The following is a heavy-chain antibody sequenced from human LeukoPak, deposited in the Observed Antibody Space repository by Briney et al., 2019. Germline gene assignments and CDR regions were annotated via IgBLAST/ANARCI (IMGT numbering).Heavy chain of an antibody. CDR1: GYTFTDYY. Sequence: ATVKISCKVSGYTFTDYYMHWVQQAPGKGLEWMGLVHPEDGETIYAEKFQGRVTITADTSTDTPYMELSSVRSEDTAVYYCATGLPRGGYSYALLRLWGQGTLVTVST. D-gene: IGHD5-18*01. V-gene: IGHV1-69-2*01. CDR2: VHPEDGET. CDR3: ATGLPRGGYSYALLRL. J-gene: IGHJ4*02.